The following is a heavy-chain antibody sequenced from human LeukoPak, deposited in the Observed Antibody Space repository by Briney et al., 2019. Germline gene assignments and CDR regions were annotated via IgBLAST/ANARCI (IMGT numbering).Heavy chain of an antibody. Sequence: ASVKVSCKASGYTFTRYGVSWVRQAPGQGLEGVGWIGSYNGNTNYAHRLQDRITVTTDTSTSTAYMELSSLRSDDTAMYYCARAGAEVTSHFDPWGQGTLVTVSS. CDR3: ARAGAEVTSHFDP. D-gene: IGHD2-21*02. V-gene: IGHV1-18*01. J-gene: IGHJ5*02. CDR2: IGSYNGNT. CDR1: GYTFTRYG.